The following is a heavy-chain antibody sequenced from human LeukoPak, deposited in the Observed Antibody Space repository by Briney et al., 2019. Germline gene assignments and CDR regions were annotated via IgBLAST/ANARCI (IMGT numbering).Heavy chain of an antibody. D-gene: IGHD6-6*01. V-gene: IGHV1-2*02. Sequence: GASVKVSCKASGYTFTGYYMHWVRQAPGQGLEWMGWINPNSGGTNYVQKFQGRVTMTRDTSISTAYMELSRLRSDDTAVYYCARDGAASKYSSSTHWFDPWGQGTLVTVSS. CDR2: INPNSGGT. CDR1: GYTFTGYY. CDR3: ARDGAASKYSSSTHWFDP. J-gene: IGHJ5*02.